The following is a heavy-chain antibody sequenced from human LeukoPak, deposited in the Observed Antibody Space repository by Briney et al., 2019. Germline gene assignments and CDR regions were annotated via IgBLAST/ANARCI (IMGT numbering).Heavy chain of an antibody. Sequence: PGGSLRLSCAASGFTSSRHWMTWVRQAPGKGLEWVANMKHDGSEKNYVDSVKGRFTISRDSSKNTLYLQMNSLRAEDTAVYYCAKVSGGGLYYDGMDVWGQGTTVTASS. V-gene: IGHV3-7*03. CDR1: GFTSSRHW. J-gene: IGHJ6*02. CDR2: MKHDGSEK. D-gene: IGHD1-14*01. CDR3: AKVSGGGLYYDGMDV.